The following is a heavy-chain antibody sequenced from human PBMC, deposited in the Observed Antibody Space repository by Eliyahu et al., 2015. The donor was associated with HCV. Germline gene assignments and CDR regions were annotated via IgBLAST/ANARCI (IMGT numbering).Heavy chain of an antibody. J-gene: IGHJ4*02. CDR3: ARGVGPDD. V-gene: IGHV3-43*01. Sequence: EVQLVESGGAVVHPGGSLRLSCTASGFTFDDYTMPWVRQVPGLGLQWVSLIHWEGNTTSYAHSVRGRFTVSRDNSKNSLFLQMNSLRIEDSGLYYCARGVGPDDWGQGTLVTVSS. CDR1: GFTFDDYT. CDR2: IHWEGNTT. D-gene: IGHD3-10*01.